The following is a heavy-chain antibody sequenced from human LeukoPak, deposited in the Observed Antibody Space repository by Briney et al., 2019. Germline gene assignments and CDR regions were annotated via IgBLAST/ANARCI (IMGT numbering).Heavy chain of an antibody. Sequence: GGPLSLFCAVSGFTFREYYMSWMRQARGEGGEGVSYISSSGSTIYYADSVKGRFTISRDNAKNSLFLQMNSLRAEDTAVYYCARGSTGTTAFDYWGQGTLVTVSS. V-gene: IGHV3-11*01. D-gene: IGHD3-9*01. CDR2: ISSSGSTI. CDR3: ARGSTGTTAFDY. CDR1: GFTFREYY. J-gene: IGHJ4*02.